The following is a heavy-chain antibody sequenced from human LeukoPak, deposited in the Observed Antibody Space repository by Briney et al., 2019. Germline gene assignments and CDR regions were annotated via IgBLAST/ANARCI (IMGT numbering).Heavy chain of an antibody. V-gene: IGHV1-69*13. CDR2: IIPIFGTA. J-gene: IGHJ4*02. CDR3: ARDGGSYGSGSYWYLGY. Sequence: SVKVSCKASGGTFSSYAISWVRQAPGQGLEWMGGIIPIFGTANYAQKLQGRVTITADESTSTAYMELSSLRSEDTAVYYCARDGGSYGSGSYWYLGYWGQGTLVAVSS. D-gene: IGHD3-10*01. CDR1: GGTFSSYA.